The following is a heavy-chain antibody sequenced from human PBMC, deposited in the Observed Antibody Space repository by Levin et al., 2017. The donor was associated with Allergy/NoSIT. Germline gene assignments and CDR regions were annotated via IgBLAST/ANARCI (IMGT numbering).Heavy chain of an antibody. CDR1: GFIFSSFG. CDR3: AKSIAADAY. Sequence: GGSLRLSCAASGFIFSSFGMHWVRQAPGKGLEWVAVVSYDGSNQYYADSVKGRFTISRDNSKNTLYLQMNSLRAEDTAVYYCAKSIAADAYWGPGTLVTVSS. CDR2: VSYDGSNQ. J-gene: IGHJ4*02. D-gene: IGHD6-13*01. V-gene: IGHV3-30*18.